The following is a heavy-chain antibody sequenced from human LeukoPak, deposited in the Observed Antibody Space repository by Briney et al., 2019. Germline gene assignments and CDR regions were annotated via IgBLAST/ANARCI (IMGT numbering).Heavy chain of an antibody. CDR3: ARHISGYDSPPYD. CDR1: GGSISSYY. V-gene: IGHV4-4*09. CDR2: IYTSGST. J-gene: IGHJ4*02. D-gene: IGHD5-12*01. Sequence: SETLSLTCTVPGGSISSYYWSWTRQPPGKGLEWIGYIYTSGSTNYNPSLKSRVTISVDTSKNQFSLKLSSVTAADTAVYYCARHISGYDSPPYDWGQGTLVTVSS.